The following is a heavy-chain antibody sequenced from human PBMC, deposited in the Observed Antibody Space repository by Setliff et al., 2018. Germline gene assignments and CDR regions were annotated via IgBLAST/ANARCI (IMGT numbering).Heavy chain of an antibody. CDR3: ARGADTDIVPVSLDS. V-gene: IGHV3-7*01. J-gene: IGHJ4*02. Sequence: GFLRLSCAASGFTFSSYWMSWVRQAPGKGLEWVANIKQDGSEKYYVDSVKGRFTISRDNAKNSLYLQMNSLRAEDTAVYYCARGADTDIVPVSLDSWGQGALVTVSS. CDR2: IKQDGSEK. D-gene: IGHD1-26*01. CDR1: GFTFSSYW.